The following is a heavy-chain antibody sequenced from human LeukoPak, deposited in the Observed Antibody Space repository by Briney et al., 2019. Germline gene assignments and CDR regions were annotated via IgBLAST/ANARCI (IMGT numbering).Heavy chain of an antibody. CDR1: GDSVSSGSNY. J-gene: IGHJ6*03. CDR2: IYNSWTT. CDR3: ARVPRGSTVGTLPYFYYYMDV. Sequence: SETLSLTCTVSGDSVSSGSNYWSWIRQPAGKVLVWIGRIYNSWTTNYNPSLKSRVTISVDTSKNQFSLKLSSVTAADTAVYYCARVPRGSTVGTLPYFYYYMDVWGKGTTVIVSS. V-gene: IGHV4-61*02. D-gene: IGHD1-26*01.